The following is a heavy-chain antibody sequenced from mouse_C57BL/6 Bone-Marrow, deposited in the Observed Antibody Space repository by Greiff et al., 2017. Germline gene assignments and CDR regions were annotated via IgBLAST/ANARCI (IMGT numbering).Heavy chain of an antibody. CDR3: ARVSYDGYYVWYFDV. CDR1: GFTFSDYY. Sequence: EVKVVESEGGLVQPGSSMKLSCTASGFTFSDYYMAWVRQVPEKGLEWVANINYDGSSTYYLDSLKSRFIISRDNAKNILYLQMSSLKSEDTATYYCARVSYDGYYVWYFDVWGTGTTVTVSS. V-gene: IGHV5-16*01. D-gene: IGHD2-3*01. J-gene: IGHJ1*03. CDR2: INYDGSST.